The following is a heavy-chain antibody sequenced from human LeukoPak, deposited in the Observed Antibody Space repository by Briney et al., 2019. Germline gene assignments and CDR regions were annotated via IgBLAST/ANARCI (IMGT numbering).Heavy chain of an antibody. CDR2: INPNSGGT. CDR1: GYTFTSYG. J-gene: IGHJ6*02. CDR3: ARGKPAESYYGMDV. D-gene: IGHD6-13*01. Sequence: ASVKVSCKASGYTFTSYGISWVRQAPGQGLEWMGWINPNSGGTNYAQKFQGRVTMTRDTSISTAYMELSRLRSDDTAVYYCARGKPAESYYGMDVWGQGTTVTVSS. V-gene: IGHV1-2*02.